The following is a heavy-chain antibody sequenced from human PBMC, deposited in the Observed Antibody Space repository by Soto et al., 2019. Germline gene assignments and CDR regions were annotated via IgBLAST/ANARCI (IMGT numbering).Heavy chain of an antibody. CDR1: GGSISSYY. Sequence: SETLCLTCTVSGGSISSYYWSWIRQPPGKGLEWIGYIYYSGSTNYNPSLKSRVTISVDTSKNQFSLKLSSVTAADTAVYYCARQIVVAPFYYYGMDFWGQGTTVTVSS. CDR2: IYYSGST. J-gene: IGHJ6*02. D-gene: IGHD3-22*01. CDR3: ARQIVVAPFYYYGMDF. V-gene: IGHV4-59*08.